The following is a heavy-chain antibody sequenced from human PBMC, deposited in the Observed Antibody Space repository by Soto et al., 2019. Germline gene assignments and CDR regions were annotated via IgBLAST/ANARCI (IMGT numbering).Heavy chain of an antibody. CDR2: LDYSGST. CDR3: ARSPRNNCVDP. Sequence: QVQLQESGPGLVKPSQTLSLTCTVSGGSISSGDYYWSWIRHHPGKGLEWIGYLDYSGSTYYTPSRKSRVTISVDTSKNQFSLKLRSVTDAGTAVYYCARSPRNNCVDPWGQGTLVTVSS. CDR1: GGSISSGDYY. J-gene: IGHJ5*02. V-gene: IGHV4-30-4*01.